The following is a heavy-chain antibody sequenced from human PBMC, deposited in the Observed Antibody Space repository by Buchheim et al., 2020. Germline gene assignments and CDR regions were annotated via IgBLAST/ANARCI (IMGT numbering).Heavy chain of an antibody. CDR1: GGSFSGYY. D-gene: IGHD3-3*01. CDR2: INHSGST. V-gene: IGHV4-34*01. CDR3: ARSIHLEWLSDDD. J-gene: IGHJ4*02. Sequence: QVQLQQWGAGLLKPSETLSLTCAVYGGSFSGYYWSWIRQPPGKGLEWIGEINHSGSTNYNPSLKSRVTISVTPSKNQFSLKLSSVTAADTAVYYCARSIHLEWLSDDDWGQGTL.